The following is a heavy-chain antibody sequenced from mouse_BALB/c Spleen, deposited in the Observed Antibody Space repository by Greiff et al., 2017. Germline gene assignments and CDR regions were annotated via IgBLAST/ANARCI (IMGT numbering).Heavy chain of an antibody. V-gene: IGHV5-17*02. D-gene: IGHD1-2*01. Sequence: DVKLVESGGGLVQPGGSRKLSCAASGFTFSSFGMHWVRQAPEKGLEWVAYISSGSSTIYYADTVKGRFTISRDNPKNTLFLQMTSLRSEDTAMYYCARRLEFITTATDAMDYWGQGTSVTVSS. J-gene: IGHJ4*01. CDR1: GFTFSSFG. CDR3: ARRLEFITTATDAMDY. CDR2: ISSGSSTI.